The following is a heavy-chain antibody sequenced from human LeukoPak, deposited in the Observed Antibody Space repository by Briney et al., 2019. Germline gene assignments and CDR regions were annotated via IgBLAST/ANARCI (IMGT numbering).Heavy chain of an antibody. CDR2: IYHSGST. CDR3: ARAIRSRGVWNFQH. CDR1: GGSISSGGYY. J-gene: IGHJ1*01. D-gene: IGHD4-17*01. Sequence: SETLSLTCTVSGGSISSGGYYWSWIRQPPGKGLECIGYIYHSGSTYYNPSLKSRVTISVDRSKNQFSLKLSSVTAADTAVYYCARAIRSRGVWNFQHWGQGTLVTVSS. V-gene: IGHV4-30-2*01.